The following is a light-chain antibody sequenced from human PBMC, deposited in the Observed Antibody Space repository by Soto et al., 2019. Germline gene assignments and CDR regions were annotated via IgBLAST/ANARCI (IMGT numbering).Light chain of an antibody. J-gene: IGKJ5*01. CDR2: AAS. Sequence: DIQMTQSPSSLSASLGDRVTITCRASQSISSYLNWYQQKPGKAPKLLIYAASSLQSGVPSRFSGSGSGTDFTLTIISLQPEDFATYYCQQSYSTPITFGQGTRLEI. CDR1: QSISSY. V-gene: IGKV1-39*01. CDR3: QQSYSTPIT.